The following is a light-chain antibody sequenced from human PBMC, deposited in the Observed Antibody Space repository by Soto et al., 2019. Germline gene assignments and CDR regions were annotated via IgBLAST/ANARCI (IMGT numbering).Light chain of an antibody. CDR1: LGISNY. CDR3: QQYGSSPVT. V-gene: IGKV3-20*01. J-gene: IGKJ5*01. Sequence: EIVLTQSPDTLSLSPGERATLSCRASLGISNYLTWYQQKPGQAPRLLIYDASSRATGIPDRFSGSGSGTDFTLTITRLEPEDFAVYYCQQYGSSPVTFGQGTRLENK. CDR2: DAS.